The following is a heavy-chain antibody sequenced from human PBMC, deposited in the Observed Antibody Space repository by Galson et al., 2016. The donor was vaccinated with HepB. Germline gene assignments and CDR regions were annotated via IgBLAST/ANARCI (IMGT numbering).Heavy chain of an antibody. CDR1: GFRFTTYA. CDR2: ISGSGGST. J-gene: IGHJ5*02. V-gene: IGHV3-23*01. D-gene: IGHD6-13*01. CDR3: AKGRAATPGTIDDWFDP. Sequence: SLRLSCAASGFRFTTYAFSWVRQAPGKGLEWVSGISGSGGSTYYADSVEGRFTISRDNSKNTLFLQMASLRAEDTAVYYCAKGRAATPGTIDDWFDPWGQGTLVTVSS.